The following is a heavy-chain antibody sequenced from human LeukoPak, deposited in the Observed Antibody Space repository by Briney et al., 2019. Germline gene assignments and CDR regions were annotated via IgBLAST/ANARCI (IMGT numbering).Heavy chain of an antibody. D-gene: IGHD5-12*01. J-gene: IGHJ6*03. Sequence: PGGSLRLSCAASGFPLSSHAMSWVRQAPGKGLEWVANIKQDGSEKYYVDSVKGRFTISRDNAKNSLYLQMNSLRAKDTAVYYCARVVAPHNYYYYYYMDVWGKGTTVTVSS. CDR2: IKQDGSEK. V-gene: IGHV3-7*01. CDR1: GFPLSSHA. CDR3: ARVVAPHNYYYYYYMDV.